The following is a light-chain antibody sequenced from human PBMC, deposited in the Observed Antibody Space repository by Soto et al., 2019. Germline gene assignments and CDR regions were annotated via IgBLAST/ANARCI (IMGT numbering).Light chain of an antibody. CDR3: TSYASGSAYV. J-gene: IGLJ1*01. Sequence: QSVLTQPPSVSGSPGQSVAISCTGTSSDVGGYNRVSWYQQAPGKAPKLLLYDVSNRPSGGSTRFSGSKSGNTASLTISGLQAEDEADYYCTSYASGSAYVFGPGTKVTVL. V-gene: IGLV2-18*02. CDR2: DVS. CDR1: SSDVGGYNR.